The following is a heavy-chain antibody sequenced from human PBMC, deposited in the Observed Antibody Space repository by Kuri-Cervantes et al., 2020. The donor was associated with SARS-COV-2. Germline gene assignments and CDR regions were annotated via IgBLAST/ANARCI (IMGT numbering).Heavy chain of an antibody. CDR1: GGSISSYY. V-gene: IGHV4-59*12. Sequence: SETLSLTCTVSGGSISSYYWSWLRQPPRKGLEWIGHIYYSGSTNYNPSLKSRVTISVDTSKSQFSLKLRSVTAADTAVYYCARVLYGGNSVDYWGQGTLVTVSS. CDR2: IYYSGST. J-gene: IGHJ4*02. CDR3: ARVLYGGNSVDY. D-gene: IGHD4-23*01.